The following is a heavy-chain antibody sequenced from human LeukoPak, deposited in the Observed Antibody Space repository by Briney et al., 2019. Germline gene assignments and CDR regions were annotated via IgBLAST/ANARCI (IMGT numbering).Heavy chain of an antibody. D-gene: IGHD2-2*01. Sequence: GGSLRLSCAASGFTFSSYAMSWVRQAPGRGLEWVSIISGSGGTAYYADSVKGRFTISRDSSKNTLYLQMDSLRAEDTAVYYCARVACSSSPCYYPIDVWGQGTTVTVSS. CDR2: ISGSGGTA. V-gene: IGHV3-23*01. J-gene: IGHJ6*02. CDR1: GFTFSSYA. CDR3: ARVACSSSPCYYPIDV.